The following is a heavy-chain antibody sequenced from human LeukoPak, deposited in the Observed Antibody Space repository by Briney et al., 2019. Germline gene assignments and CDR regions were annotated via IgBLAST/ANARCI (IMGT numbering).Heavy chain of an antibody. CDR2: IHSGGST. CDR1: GFIASSNY. CDR3: ATGGRSGVAFES. V-gene: IGHV3-53*01. J-gene: IGHJ4*02. Sequence: GGSLRLSCTASGFIASSNYMSWVRQAPGKGREWVSLIHSGGSTYYADSVMGRSTISRDKSNNTLYLQMNSMRAEDTAVYYCATGGRSGVAFESWGQGTLVTVSS. D-gene: IGHD2-15*01.